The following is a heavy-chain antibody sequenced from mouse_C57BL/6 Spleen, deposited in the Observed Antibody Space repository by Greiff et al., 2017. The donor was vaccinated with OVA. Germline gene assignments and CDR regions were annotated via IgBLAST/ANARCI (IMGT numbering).Heavy chain of an antibody. Sequence: QVQLQQPGAELVKPGASVKLSCKASGYTFTSYWMHWVKQRPGKGLEWIGMIHPNSGSTNYNEKFKSKATLTVDNSSSTAYMQLSSRTSEDSAVYYCARSDGYYVDVWGTGTTVTVSS. J-gene: IGHJ1*03. CDR1: GYTFTSYW. CDR3: ARSDGYYVDV. CDR2: IHPNSGST. V-gene: IGHV1-64*01. D-gene: IGHD2-3*01.